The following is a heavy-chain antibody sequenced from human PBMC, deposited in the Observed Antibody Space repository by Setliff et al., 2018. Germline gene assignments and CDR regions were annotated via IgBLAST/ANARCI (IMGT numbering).Heavy chain of an antibody. Sequence: PGGSLRLSCAASGFTFSDYYMTWIRQAPGKGLEWVSYISRGGNTIYYADSVKGRFTISRDNSKNTLYLQMNSLRAEDTAVYYCARDHAYGSRFYYYYYGMDVWGQGTTVTVSS. V-gene: IGHV3-11*04. CDR2: ISRGGNTI. J-gene: IGHJ6*02. CDR3: ARDHAYGSRFYYYYYGMDV. D-gene: IGHD3-10*01. CDR1: GFTFSDYY.